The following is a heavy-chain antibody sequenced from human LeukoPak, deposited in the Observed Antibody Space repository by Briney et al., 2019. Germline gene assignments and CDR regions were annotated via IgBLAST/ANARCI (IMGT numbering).Heavy chain of an antibody. Sequence: GASVKVSCKASGYTFTSYGISWVRQAPGQGLEWMGWISAYNGNTNYAQKLQGRVTMTTDTSTSTAYMELRSLGSDDTAVYYCARGVGYYDSSGYSLYWGQGTLVTVSS. J-gene: IGHJ4*02. CDR3: ARGVGYYDSSGYSLY. CDR2: ISAYNGNT. D-gene: IGHD3-22*01. CDR1: GYTFTSYG. V-gene: IGHV1-18*01.